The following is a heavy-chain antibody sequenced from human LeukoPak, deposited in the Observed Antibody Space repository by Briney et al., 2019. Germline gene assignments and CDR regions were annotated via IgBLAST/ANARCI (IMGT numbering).Heavy chain of an antibody. Sequence: SETLSLTCTVSGGSISGYFWTWIRQPAGKELEWIGRLYTSGTTYYNPSLESRVTISLDTFNNQFSLRVTSVTAAETAIYYCARGTEKTRISGYYSFDHWGRGLLVTVSS. V-gene: IGHV4-4*07. J-gene: IGHJ4*02. CDR2: LYTSGTT. CDR1: GGSISGYF. D-gene: IGHD5-12*01. CDR3: ARGTEKTRISGYYSFDH.